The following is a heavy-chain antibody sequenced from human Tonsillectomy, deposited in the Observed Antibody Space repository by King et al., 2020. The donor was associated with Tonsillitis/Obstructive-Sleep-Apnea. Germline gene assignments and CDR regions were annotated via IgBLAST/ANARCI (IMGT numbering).Heavy chain of an antibody. CDR1: GFAFRDAW. V-gene: IGHV3-15*01. D-gene: IGHD1-14*01. CDR2: SKRLLDVGTK. J-gene: IGHJ4*02. Sequence: QLVQSGGNLVKPGESLILSCAASGFAFRDAWMSWFRQAPGKGLEWVGHSKRLLDVGTKDYAAPVKGRFFISIDDSENTLYLQLNNLKVEDTAVYHCTTDRTASPIDHWGQGTLVTVSS. CDR3: TTDRTASPIDH.